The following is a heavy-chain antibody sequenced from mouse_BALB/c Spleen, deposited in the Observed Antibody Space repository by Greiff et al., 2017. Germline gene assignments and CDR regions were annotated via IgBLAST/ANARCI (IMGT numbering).Heavy chain of an antibody. D-gene: IGHD2-4*01. CDR3: TRVYYDFSMDY. Sequence: EVMLVESGGGLVKPGGSLKLSCAASGFTFSSYTMSWVRQTPEKRLEWVATISSGGSYTYYPDSVKGRFTISRDNAKNTLYLQMSSLKSEDTAMYYCTRVYYDFSMDYWGQGTSVTVSS. V-gene: IGHV5-6-4*01. CDR2: ISSGGSYT. J-gene: IGHJ4*01. CDR1: GFTFSSYT.